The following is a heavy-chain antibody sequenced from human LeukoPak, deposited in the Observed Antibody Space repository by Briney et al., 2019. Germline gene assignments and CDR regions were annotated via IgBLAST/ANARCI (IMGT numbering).Heavy chain of an antibody. J-gene: IGHJ4*02. CDR1: GGSISSGGYY. CDR2: IYYSGST. Sequence: SQTLSLTCTVSGGSISSGGYYWSWIRQHPGKGLEWIGYIYYSGSTYYNPSLKSRVTISVDTSKNQFSLKLSSVTAADTAVYYCASLMIFGGKVDYWGQGTLVTVSS. CDR3: ASLMIFGGKVDY. D-gene: IGHD3/OR15-3a*01. V-gene: IGHV4-31*03.